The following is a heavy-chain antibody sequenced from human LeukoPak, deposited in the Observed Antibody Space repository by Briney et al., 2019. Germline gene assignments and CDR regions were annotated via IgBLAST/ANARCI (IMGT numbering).Heavy chain of an antibody. CDR1: GGSISSYY. Sequence: SETLSLTCTVSGGSISSYYWSWIRQPAGKGLEWIGRIYTSGSTNYNPSLKSRVTMSVDTSKNQFSLKLSSVTAADTAVYYCASSFNVVPAPDAFDIWGQGTMVTVSS. J-gene: IGHJ3*02. CDR2: IYTSGST. D-gene: IGHD2-2*01. V-gene: IGHV4-4*07. CDR3: ASSFNVVPAPDAFDI.